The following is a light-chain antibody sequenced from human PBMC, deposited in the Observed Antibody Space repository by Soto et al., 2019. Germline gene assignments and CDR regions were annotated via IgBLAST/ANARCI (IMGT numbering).Light chain of an antibody. CDR3: SSYTSNSTWV. V-gene: IGLV2-14*03. J-gene: IGLJ3*02. CDR1: SSDVGGYNS. Sequence: QSALTQPASVSGSPGQSITISCTGTSSDVGGYNSVSWYQHHPGKAPKFMIYDVINRPSGVSDRFSGSKSGNTASLTISGLQAEDEADYYCSSYTSNSTWVFGGGTKLTVL. CDR2: DVI.